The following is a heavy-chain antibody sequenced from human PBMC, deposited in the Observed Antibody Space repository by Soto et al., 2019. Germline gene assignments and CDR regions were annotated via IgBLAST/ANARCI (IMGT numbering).Heavy chain of an antibody. V-gene: IGHV4-59*12. CDR1: GGSISSYY. CDR3: VRGGIAGHWFDP. J-gene: IGHJ5*02. D-gene: IGHD2-21*01. CDR2: IYHSGST. Sequence: PSETLSLTCTVSGGSISSYYWSWIRQPPGKGLEWIGYIYHSGSTNYTPSLRGRLTLSADTSRNQLSLHLTSVTAADTAVYYCVRGGIAGHWFDPWGQGILVTVSS.